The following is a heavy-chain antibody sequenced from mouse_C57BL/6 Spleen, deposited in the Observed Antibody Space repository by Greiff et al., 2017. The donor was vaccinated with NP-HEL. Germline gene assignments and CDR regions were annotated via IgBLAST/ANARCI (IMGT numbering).Heavy chain of an antibody. Sequence: EVKLVESGGGLVKPGGSLKLSCAASGFTFSSYAMSWVRQTPEKRLEWVATISDGGSYTYYPDNVKGRFTISRDNAKNNLYLQMSHLKSEDTAMYYCAREGNGPYFDYWGQGTTLTVSS. J-gene: IGHJ2*01. CDR1: GFTFSSYA. CDR3: AREGNGPYFDY. CDR2: ISDGGSYT. V-gene: IGHV5-4*01.